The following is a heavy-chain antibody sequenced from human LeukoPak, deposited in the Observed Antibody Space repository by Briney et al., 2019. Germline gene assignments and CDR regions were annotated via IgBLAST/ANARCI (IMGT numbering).Heavy chain of an antibody. V-gene: IGHV3-7*04. Sequence: GGSLRLSCAASGFTFSSYWMSWVRQAPGKGLEWVANIKQDGSEKYYVDSVKGRFTISRDNAKNSLYLQMNSLRAEDTAVYYCARELRYFDWLAHYYYGMDVWGQGTTVTVSS. J-gene: IGHJ6*02. CDR3: ARELRYFDWLAHYYYGMDV. CDR1: GFTFSSYW. CDR2: IKQDGSEK. D-gene: IGHD3-9*01.